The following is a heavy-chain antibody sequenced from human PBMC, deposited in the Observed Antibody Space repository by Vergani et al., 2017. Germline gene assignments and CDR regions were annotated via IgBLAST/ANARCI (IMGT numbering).Heavy chain of an antibody. J-gene: IGHJ5*02. CDR2: IDHSGST. CDR1: GYSISSGYY. V-gene: IGHV4-38-2*01. D-gene: IGHD2-15*01. Sequence: QVQLQESGPGLVKPSETLSLTCAVSGYSISSGYYWGWIRQPPGKGLEWIGSIDHSGSTYHNPSLKRRVTISVDTSKNQFSMKLSSMTAADTDVYYCAGRGGGSGPNLFGFDPWGQGTLVTVSS. CDR3: AGRGGGSGPNLFGFDP.